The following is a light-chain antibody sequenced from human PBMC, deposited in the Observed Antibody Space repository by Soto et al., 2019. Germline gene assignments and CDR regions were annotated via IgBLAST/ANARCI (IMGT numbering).Light chain of an antibody. Sequence: EIVLTQSPGTLSLSPGERATLSCRASQSVSSSYLAWYQQKPGQAPRLLIYGASSRATGIPDRFSGSGSRTDFTLTISRLEPEDFAVYYCQQYGSLPYTFGQGTKLEIK. CDR3: QQYGSLPYT. CDR2: GAS. CDR1: QSVSSSY. V-gene: IGKV3-20*01. J-gene: IGKJ2*01.